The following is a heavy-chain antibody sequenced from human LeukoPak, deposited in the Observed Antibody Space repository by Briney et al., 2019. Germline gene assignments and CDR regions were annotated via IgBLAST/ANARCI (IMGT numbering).Heavy chain of an antibody. CDR3: AKSFRSGLYAGTFQH. CDR2: ISGNGVST. CDR1: GFTLSSYA. V-gene: IGHV3-23*01. Sequence: GGSLRLSCAASGFTLSSYAMNWVRQTPGKGLQWVSSISGNGVSTDYADSVKGRFTISRDNSKNTLYLQMNSLRAEDTAVYYCAKSFRSGLYAGTFQHWGQGTLVTVSS. J-gene: IGHJ1*01. D-gene: IGHD6-19*01.